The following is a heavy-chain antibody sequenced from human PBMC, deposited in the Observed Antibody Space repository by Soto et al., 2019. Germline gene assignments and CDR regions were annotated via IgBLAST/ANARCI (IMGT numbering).Heavy chain of an antibody. V-gene: IGHV1-69*10. CDR3: ARDLGGDYAFDI. J-gene: IGHJ3*02. CDR1: GGTFSSFA. D-gene: IGHD4-17*01. CDR2: IIPILGIA. Sequence: ASVKVSCKASGGTFSSFAISWVRHPPGQGLEWMGGIIPILGIANYAQKFQGRVTITADKSTSTAYLELSSRRSGDTAVYYCARDLGGDYAFDICGQGTMVTVSS.